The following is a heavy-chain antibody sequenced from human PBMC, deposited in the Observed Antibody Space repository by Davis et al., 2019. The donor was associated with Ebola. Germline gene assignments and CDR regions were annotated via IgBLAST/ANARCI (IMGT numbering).Heavy chain of an antibody. CDR3: AGHSGYELSIDY. V-gene: IGHV4-59*01. CDR1: GGSISSYY. D-gene: IGHD5-12*01. CDR2: IYYSGST. Sequence: MPSETLSLTCTVSGGSISSYYWRWIRQPPGKGLEWIGYIYYSGSTNYNPSLKSRVTISVDTSKNQFSLKLSSVTAADTAVYYCAGHSGYELSIDYWGQGTLVTVSS. J-gene: IGHJ4*02.